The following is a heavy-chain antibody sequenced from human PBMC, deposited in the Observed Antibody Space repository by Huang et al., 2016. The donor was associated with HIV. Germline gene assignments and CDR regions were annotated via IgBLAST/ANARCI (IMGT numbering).Heavy chain of an antibody. CDR3: AAGYDTYYDI. CDR1: GYTLTELS. CDR2: FDPEHGET. Sequence: QVQLVQSGAEVKKPGASVKVSCKVSGYTLTELSIHGVRQAPGKGVEWMGGFDPEHGETIYAQNIQGRVTMTEDTSTDTAYMELHSLRPEDTAVYYCAAGYDTYYDIWGQGTMVIASS. D-gene: IGHD2-21*01. J-gene: IGHJ3*02. V-gene: IGHV1-24*01.